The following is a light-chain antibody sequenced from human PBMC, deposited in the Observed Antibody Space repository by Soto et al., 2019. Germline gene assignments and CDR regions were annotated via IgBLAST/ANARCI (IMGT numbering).Light chain of an antibody. J-gene: IGKJ2*01. CDR1: QDINNC. Sequence: DIQMTQSPSSLSASVGDRVTITCQASQDINNCLNWYQQKPGKAPKLLIYAASNLETGVPSRFSGSGSGTDFTFTISSLQPEDFATYYCQQYDTLPGPSTFGPGTNLEIK. V-gene: IGKV1-33*01. CDR3: QQYDTLPGPST. CDR2: AAS.